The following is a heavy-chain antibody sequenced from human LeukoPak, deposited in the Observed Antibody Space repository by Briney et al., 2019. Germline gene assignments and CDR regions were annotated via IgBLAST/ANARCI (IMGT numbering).Heavy chain of an antibody. Sequence: GGSLRLSCAASGFTFSNAWMSWVRQAPGKGLEWVGRIKSKTDGGTTEYAAPVEGRFTISRDDSKNTLYLQMNSLKTEDTAVYYCTTDRGTVTPTGYYYGMDVWGKGTTVTVSS. CDR2: IKSKTDGGTT. J-gene: IGHJ6*04. CDR3: TTDRGTVTPTGYYYGMDV. V-gene: IGHV3-15*01. D-gene: IGHD4-17*01. CDR1: GFTFSNAW.